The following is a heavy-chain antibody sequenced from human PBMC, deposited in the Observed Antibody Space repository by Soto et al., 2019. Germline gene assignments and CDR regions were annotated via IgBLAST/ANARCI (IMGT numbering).Heavy chain of an antibody. CDR3: AKGWFAAVAGTYYFDY. D-gene: IGHD6-19*01. CDR1: GFTFSTSW. V-gene: IGHV3-74*01. J-gene: IGHJ4*02. Sequence: PGGSLRLSCAASGFTFSTSWMHWVRQGPGKGPVWVSHINGDGTTTRYADSVKGRFTISRDNSKNTLYLQMNSLRAEDTAVYYCAKGWFAAVAGTYYFDYWGQGTLVTVSS. CDR2: INGDGTTT.